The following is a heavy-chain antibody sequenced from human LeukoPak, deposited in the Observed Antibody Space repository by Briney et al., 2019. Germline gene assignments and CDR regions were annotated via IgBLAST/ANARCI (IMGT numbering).Heavy chain of an antibody. Sequence: SETLSLTCAVSGGSISSGGYSWSWIRQPPGKGLEWIGYIYHSGSTYYNPSLKSRVTISVDRSKNQFSLKLSSVTAADTAVYYCAAAGINWFDPWGQGTLVTVSS. J-gene: IGHJ5*02. CDR3: AAAGINWFDP. V-gene: IGHV4-30-2*01. CDR2: IYHSGST. D-gene: IGHD6-13*01. CDR1: GGSISSGGYS.